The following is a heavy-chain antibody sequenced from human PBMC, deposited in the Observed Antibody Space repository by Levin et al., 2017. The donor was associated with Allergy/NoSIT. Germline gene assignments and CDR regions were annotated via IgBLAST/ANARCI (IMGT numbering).Heavy chain of an antibody. Sequence: ASVKVSCKASGYTFTGYYMHWVRQAPGQGLEWMGWINPNSGGTNYAQKFQGRVTMTRDTSISTAYMELSRLRSDDTAVYYCARDRGDDFWRTKKRETYYYYGMDVWGQGTTVTVSS. CDR2: INPNSGGT. J-gene: IGHJ6*02. CDR3: ARDRGDDFWRTKKRETYYYYGMDV. V-gene: IGHV1-2*02. CDR1: GYTFTGYY. D-gene: IGHD3-3*01.